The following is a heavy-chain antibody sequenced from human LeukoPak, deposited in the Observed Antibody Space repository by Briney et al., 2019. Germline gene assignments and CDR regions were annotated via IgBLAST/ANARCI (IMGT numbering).Heavy chain of an antibody. CDR1: GGSISSYY. V-gene: IGHV4-59*01. CDR2: IYYSGST. J-gene: IGHJ3*02. Sequence: PSETLSLTCTVSGGSISSYYWSWIRQPPGKGLEWIGYIYYSGSTNYNPSLKSRVTISVDTSKNQFSLKLSSVTAADTAVYYCARDKPEDNAFDIWGQGTMVTVSS. D-gene: IGHD1-14*01. CDR3: ARDKPEDNAFDI.